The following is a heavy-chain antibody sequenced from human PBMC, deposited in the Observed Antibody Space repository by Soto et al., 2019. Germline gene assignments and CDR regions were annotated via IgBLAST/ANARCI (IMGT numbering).Heavy chain of an antibody. J-gene: IGHJ4*02. D-gene: IGHD6-13*01. CDR1: GFTLSSYD. Sequence: EVQLVESGGGLVQPGGSLRLSCAASGFTLSSYDMHWVRQAAGKTLEWVSAIGVPGDPFYPDSVKGRFTISRENARNSLYLQMNSLRAGDTAVYYCARGQRAEAGSWYFDSWGQGTLVTVPS. CDR2: IGVPGDP. V-gene: IGHV3-13*05. CDR3: ARGQRAEAGSWYFDS.